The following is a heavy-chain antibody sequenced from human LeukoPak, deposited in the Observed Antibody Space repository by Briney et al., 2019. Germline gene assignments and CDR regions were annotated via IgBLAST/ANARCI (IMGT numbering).Heavy chain of an antibody. CDR1: GYSFTSYW. D-gene: IGHD6-13*01. Sequence: GESLKISXKGSGYSFTSYWIGWVRQMPGKGLEWMGIIYPGDSDIIYSPSFQGQVTISADKSISTAYLQWSSLKASDTAMYYCARRYSSSWYFLDYWGQGTLVTVSS. V-gene: IGHV5-51*01. J-gene: IGHJ4*02. CDR2: IYPGDSDI. CDR3: ARRYSSSWYFLDY.